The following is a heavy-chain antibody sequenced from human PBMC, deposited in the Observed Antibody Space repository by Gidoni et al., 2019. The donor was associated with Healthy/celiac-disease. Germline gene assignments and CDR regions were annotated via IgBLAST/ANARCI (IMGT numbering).Heavy chain of an antibody. CDR2: ISYDGSNK. Sequence: CVASGCTFSSYGMHCVRQAPGKVLEWVAVISYDGSNKYYADSVKGRFTISRDNSKNTLYLQMNSLRDEDTAVYYCAKDGTDIVVVVSATQIYGWLDPWGQGTLVTVSS. D-gene: IGHD2-15*01. CDR1: GCTFSSYG. CDR3: AKDGTDIVVVVSATQIYGWLDP. J-gene: IGHJ5*02. V-gene: IGHV3-30*18.